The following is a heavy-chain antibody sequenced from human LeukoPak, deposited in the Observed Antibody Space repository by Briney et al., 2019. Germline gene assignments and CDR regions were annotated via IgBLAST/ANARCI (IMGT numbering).Heavy chain of an antibody. CDR2: IRSKAFGETA. J-gene: IGHJ4*02. D-gene: IGHD7-27*01. CDR3: TRDRGSSTLGDY. V-gene: IGHV3-49*04. CDR1: GFPFGAYA. Sequence: GGPLKLPCPVSGFPFGAYAINWVRKAPGKGLEWEGSIRSKAFGETAEYAASVKGRFTISRDDSKSITYLQMNSLKTEDTAVYYCTRDRGSSTLGDYWGQGTLVTVSS.